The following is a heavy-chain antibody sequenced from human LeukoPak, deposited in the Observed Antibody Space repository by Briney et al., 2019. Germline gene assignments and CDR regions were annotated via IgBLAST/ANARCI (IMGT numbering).Heavy chain of an antibody. J-gene: IGHJ4*02. V-gene: IGHV1-8*01. CDR1: GYTFTSCD. CDR3: TRGSSGRRDN. CDR2: MNPNSGNT. D-gene: IGHD6-19*01. Sequence: ASVKVSCKASGYTFTSCDINWVRQTTGQGLEWMGWMNPNSGNTGYGQSFQGRITMTRDISIGTAYMELSNLTSEDTAIYYCTRGSSGRRDNWGQGTLVTVSS.